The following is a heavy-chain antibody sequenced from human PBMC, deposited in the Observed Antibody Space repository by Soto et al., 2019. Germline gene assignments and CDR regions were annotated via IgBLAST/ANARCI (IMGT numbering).Heavy chain of an antibody. D-gene: IGHD2-8*01. J-gene: IGHJ4*02. Sequence: QVQLVQSGAEVKKPGSSVKVSCKASGGIFNRYSVSWVRQAPGQGLEWMRRIIPLFGITNYAQKFQGRVMITADKSTNTAYMEVNGLRSEDTALYYCATFYGGDCTTPTCYGDFDYWGQGTLVTVTS. CDR1: GGIFNRYS. V-gene: IGHV1-69*02. CDR3: ATFYGGDCTTPTCYGDFDY. CDR2: IIPLFGIT.